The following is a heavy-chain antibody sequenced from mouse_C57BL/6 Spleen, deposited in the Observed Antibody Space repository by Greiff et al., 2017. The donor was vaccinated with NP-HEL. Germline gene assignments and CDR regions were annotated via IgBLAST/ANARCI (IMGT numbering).Heavy chain of an antibody. Sequence: EVQLQQSGPELVKPGASVKISCKASGYTFTDYYMNWVKQSHGKSLEWIGDINPNNGGTSYNQKFKGKATLTVDKSSSTAYMELRSLTSEDSAVYYCARPLTGTKKPAWFAYWGQGTLVTVSA. CDR2: INPNNGGT. D-gene: IGHD4-1*01. CDR3: ARPLTGTKKPAWFAY. CDR1: GYTFTDYY. V-gene: IGHV1-26*01. J-gene: IGHJ3*01.